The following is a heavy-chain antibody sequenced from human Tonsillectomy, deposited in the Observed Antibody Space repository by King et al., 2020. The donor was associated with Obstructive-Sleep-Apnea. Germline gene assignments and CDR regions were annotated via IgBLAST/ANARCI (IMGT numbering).Heavy chain of an antibody. CDR1: GYIFTDDY. CDR2: INPNSGGT. Sequence: VQLVQSGAEVKKPGASVKVSCKASGYIFTDDYMHWVRQAPGQGLEWMGWINPNSGGTNYAQKFQGRVTMTRDTSISTAYMELSRLRSDDTAVFYCATYNVEVAGFDYWGQGTLVTVSS. V-gene: IGHV1-2*02. CDR3: ATYNVEVAGFDY. J-gene: IGHJ4*02. D-gene: IGHD6-19*01.